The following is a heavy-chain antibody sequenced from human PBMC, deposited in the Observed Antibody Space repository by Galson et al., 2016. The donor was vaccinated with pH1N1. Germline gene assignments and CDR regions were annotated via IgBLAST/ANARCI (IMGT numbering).Heavy chain of an antibody. CDR2: ISWNSGSI. CDR3: ARDYSYGYGEPYYYGMDV. V-gene: IGHV3-9*01. Sequence: SLRLSCAASGFTFDDYAMHWVRQAPGKGLEWVSGISWNSGSIGYADSVKGRFTISRDNSRNTLYLQMNSLRAEDTAVYYCARDYSYGYGEPYYYGMDVWGQGTTVTVSS. J-gene: IGHJ6*02. CDR1: GFTFDDYA. D-gene: IGHD5-18*01.